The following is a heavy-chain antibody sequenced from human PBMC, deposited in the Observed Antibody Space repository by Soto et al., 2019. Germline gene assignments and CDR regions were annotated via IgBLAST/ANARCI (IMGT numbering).Heavy chain of an antibody. CDR2: IYWDDDK. CDR3: APSPPGSDNDYVDC. D-gene: IGHD3-10*01. Sequence: QITLKESGPTLVKPTQTLTLTCTFSGFSLSTSGVGVGWIRQPPGKALEWLALIYWDDDKRYSPSLKSRLTLTKDTSKNQVVLTMTNMDPVDTATYFCAPSPPGSDNDYVDCWGQGTLVTVSS. J-gene: IGHJ4*02. V-gene: IGHV2-5*02. CDR1: GFSLSTSGVG.